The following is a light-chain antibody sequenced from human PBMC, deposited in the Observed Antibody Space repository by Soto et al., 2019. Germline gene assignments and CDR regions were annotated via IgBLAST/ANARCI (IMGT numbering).Light chain of an antibody. J-gene: IGKJ1*01. V-gene: IGKV3-20*01. CDR3: QQYSYMWT. Sequence: EIVLTQSPGTLSLSQGERATLSCRASENLRNNYLAWYQQRPGQAPRLLISGASKRATGIPDRFSGSGSGTDFPLTINRLDPEDFAVYYCQQYSYMWTFGQGTKVDIK. CDR1: ENLRNNY. CDR2: GAS.